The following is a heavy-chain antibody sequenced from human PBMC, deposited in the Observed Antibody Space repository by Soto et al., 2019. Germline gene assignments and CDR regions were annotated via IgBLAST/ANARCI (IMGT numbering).Heavy chain of an antibody. J-gene: IGHJ3*02. D-gene: IGHD3-3*01. CDR3: TTALEPFTMRLASDAFDI. Sequence: PGGSLRLSCGASGFTFGDAGGNWVRQAPGKGLEWVGRIKSKTDGGTTDYAAPVKGRFTISRDDSKNTLYLQMNSLKTEDTAVYYCTTALEPFTMRLASDAFDIWGQGTMVTVSS. CDR2: IKSKTDGGTT. CDR1: GFTFGDAG. V-gene: IGHV3-15*07.